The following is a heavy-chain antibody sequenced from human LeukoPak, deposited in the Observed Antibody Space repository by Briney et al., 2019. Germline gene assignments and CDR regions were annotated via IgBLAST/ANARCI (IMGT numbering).Heavy chain of an antibody. CDR1: GFTFSSYS. CDR3: ARGPLGPYSSSWYSDYYYGMDV. J-gene: IGHJ6*02. V-gene: IGHV3-48*04. CDR2: ISSSSSTI. Sequence: GGSLRLSCAASGFTFSSYSMNWVRQAPGKGLEWVSYISSSSSTIYYADSVKGRFTISRDNAKNSLYLQMNSLRAEDTAVYYCARGPLGPYSSSWYSDYYYGMDVWGQGTTVTVSS. D-gene: IGHD6-13*01.